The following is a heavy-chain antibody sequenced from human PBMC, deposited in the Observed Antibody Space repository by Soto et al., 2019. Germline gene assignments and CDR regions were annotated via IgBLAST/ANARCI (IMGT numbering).Heavy chain of an antibody. Sequence: SETLSLTCAFSGGSISSGGYSCNWIRQPPGKGLEWIGYIFYSGTTYYNPSLKSRVTISVDTSKNQFSLKLSSVTAADTAVYYCARSVDPWGQGTLVTVSS. CDR2: IFYSGTT. CDR3: ARSVDP. CDR1: GGSISSGGYS. V-gene: IGHV4-31*11. J-gene: IGHJ5*02.